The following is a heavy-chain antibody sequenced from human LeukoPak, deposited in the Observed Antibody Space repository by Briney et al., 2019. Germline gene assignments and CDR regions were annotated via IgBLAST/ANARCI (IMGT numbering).Heavy chain of an antibody. CDR3: AKDNIRIVVAGTIDY. J-gene: IGHJ4*02. Sequence: GRSLRLSCAASGFTFDDYAMHWVRQAPGKGLEWVSGISWNSGSIGYADSVKGRFTISRDNAKNSLYLQMNSLRSEDTALYYCAKDNIRIVVAGTIDYWGQGTLVTVSS. CDR1: GFTFDDYA. CDR2: ISWNSGSI. D-gene: IGHD6-19*01. V-gene: IGHV3-9*01.